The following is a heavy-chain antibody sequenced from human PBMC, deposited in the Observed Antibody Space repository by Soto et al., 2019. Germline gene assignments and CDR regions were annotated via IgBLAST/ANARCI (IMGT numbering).Heavy chain of an antibody. CDR1: GFTFSNSG. D-gene: IGHD6-19*01. J-gene: IGHJ1*01. CDR3: ASVRGWLGSAEYFQH. CDR2: ISSSSSVI. Sequence: GGSLRLSCAASGFTFSNSGMHWVRQAPGKGLEWVSYISSSSSVIYYADSVKGRFTISRDNARNTLYLQMNSLRGEETAVYHCASVRGWLGSAEYFQHWGQGTLVTVSS. V-gene: IGHV3-48*01.